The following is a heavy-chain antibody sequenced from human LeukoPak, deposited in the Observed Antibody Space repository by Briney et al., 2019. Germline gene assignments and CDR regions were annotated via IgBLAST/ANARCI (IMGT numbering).Heavy chain of an antibody. CDR1: GGSISSNY. CDR3: ARGVNSGYFDY. CDR2: IHYSGST. J-gene: IGHJ4*02. Sequence: SETLSLTCTVSGGSISSNYWSWIRQPPGKGLEWIGYIHYSGSTNYNPSLKSRVTISVDTSKNQSSLKLSSVTAADTAVYYCARGVNSGYFDYCGQGTLVTVSS. D-gene: IGHD1-26*01. V-gene: IGHV4-59*01.